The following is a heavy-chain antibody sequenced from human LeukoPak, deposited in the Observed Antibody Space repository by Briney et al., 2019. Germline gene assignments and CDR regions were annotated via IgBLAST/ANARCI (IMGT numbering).Heavy chain of an antibody. V-gene: IGHV4-59*01. CDR1: GGSISSYY. CDR2: IYYSGST. CDR3: ARAAQIYDFWSGYFDY. Sequence: KASETLSLTCTVSGGSISSYYWSWIRQPPGKGLEWIGYIYYSGSTNYNPSLKSRVTISVDTSKNQFSLKLSSVTAADTAVYYCARAAQIYDFWSGYFDYWGQGTLVTVSS. J-gene: IGHJ4*02. D-gene: IGHD3-3*01.